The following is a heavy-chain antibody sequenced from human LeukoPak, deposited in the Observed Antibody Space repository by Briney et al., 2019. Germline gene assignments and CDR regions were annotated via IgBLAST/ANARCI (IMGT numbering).Heavy chain of an antibody. Sequence: ASVKVSCKASGYTFTAYYIHWVRQAPGQGLEWMGWINPKSGGTDYAQKFQGRVTMTRDTSINTAYMELRSLRSDDTAMYYCASSKWSAGGDYYHYMDVWGKGTTVTVSS. V-gene: IGHV1-2*02. J-gene: IGHJ6*03. CDR2: INPKSGGT. D-gene: IGHD6-13*01. CDR3: ASSKWSAGGDYYHYMDV. CDR1: GYTFTAYY.